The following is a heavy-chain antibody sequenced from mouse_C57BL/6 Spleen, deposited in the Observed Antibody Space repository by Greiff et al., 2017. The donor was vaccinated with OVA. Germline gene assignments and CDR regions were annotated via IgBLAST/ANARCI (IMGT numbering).Heavy chain of an antibody. V-gene: IGHV1-53*01. CDR2: INPSNGGT. Sequence: VKLQQPGTELVKPGASVKLSCKASGYTFTSYWLHWVKQRPGQGLEWIGNINPSNGGTNYNEKFKSKATLTVDKSSSTAYMQLSSLTSEDSAVYYCASYDGSRTIDYWGQGTTLTVSS. D-gene: IGHD1-1*01. CDR1: GYTFTSYW. CDR3: ASYDGSRTIDY. J-gene: IGHJ2*01.